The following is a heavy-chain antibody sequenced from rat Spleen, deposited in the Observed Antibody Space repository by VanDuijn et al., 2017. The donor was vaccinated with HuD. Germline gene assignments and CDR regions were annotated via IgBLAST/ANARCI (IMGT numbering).Heavy chain of an antibody. Sequence: EVQLVESGGGLVQPGRSLKLSCVVSGFTFSSYWMYWIRQAPGKGLEWVSSINTGGSIYYPDSVKGRFTISRDNAQNTLYLKMNSLRSEDTATYYCSRAGDGNYYAYFDYWGQGVMVTVSS. V-gene: IGHV5-58*01. D-gene: IGHD1-12*02. CDR2: INTGGSI. CDR1: GFTFSSYW. CDR3: SRAGDGNYYAYFDY. J-gene: IGHJ2*01.